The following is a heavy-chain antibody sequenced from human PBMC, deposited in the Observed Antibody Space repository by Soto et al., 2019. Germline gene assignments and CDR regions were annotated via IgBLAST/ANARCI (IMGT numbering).Heavy chain of an antibody. J-gene: IGHJ1*01. D-gene: IGHD3-22*01. V-gene: IGHV3-64D*06. CDR3: VKRSHYYDSSGYYYVEYFQH. Sequence: GGSLRLSCSASGFTFSSYAMHWVRQAPGKGLEYVSAISSNGGSTYYADSVKGRFTISRDNSKNTLYLQMSSLRAEDTAVYYCVKRSHYYDSSGYYYVEYFQHWGKGTLVTVSS. CDR1: GFTFSSYA. CDR2: ISSNGGST.